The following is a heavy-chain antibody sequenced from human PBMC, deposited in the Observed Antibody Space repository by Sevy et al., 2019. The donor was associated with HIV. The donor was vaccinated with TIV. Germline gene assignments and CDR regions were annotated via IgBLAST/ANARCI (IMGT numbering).Heavy chain of an antibody. CDR3: ARGVGIDC. CDR1: GFTFSPYW. Sequence: GGSLRLSCAASGFTFSPYWMTWVRQAPGKGLEWVANIRRDGSDKYYVDSVKGRFTISRDNAKNSLYLQMNSLRADDTAMYYCARGVGIDCWGQGALVTVSS. J-gene: IGHJ4*02. CDR2: IRRDGSDK. D-gene: IGHD7-27*01. V-gene: IGHV3-7*01.